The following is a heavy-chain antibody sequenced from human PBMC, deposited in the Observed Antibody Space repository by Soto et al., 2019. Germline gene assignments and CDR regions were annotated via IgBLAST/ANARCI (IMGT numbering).Heavy chain of an antibody. CDR1: GFTFSTYA. CDR2: ISGNGAVT. V-gene: IGHV3-23*01. D-gene: IGHD3-22*01. CDR3: AKVNHNYYDNRNYDN. J-gene: IGHJ4*02. Sequence: GGSLRLSCGASGFTFSTYAFTWIRQAPGKGLEWVSGISGNGAVTYYADSVRGRFTISRDNSKNTLYLQMNSLRAEDTAVYYCAKVNHNYYDNRNYDNWGQGAPVTVAS.